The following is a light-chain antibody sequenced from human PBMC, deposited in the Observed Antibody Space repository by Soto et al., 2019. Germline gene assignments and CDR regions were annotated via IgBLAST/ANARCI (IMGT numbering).Light chain of an antibody. Sequence: EIVLTQSPATLSLSPGERATLSCRASQSVSTYLAWYQQKPGQAPRLLIYDASNRATGIPARFSGSGSGTDFTLTISSLEPEDYAVYYCQHRSNWPRTVGQGTKLEIK. V-gene: IGKV3-11*01. J-gene: IGKJ2*01. CDR2: DAS. CDR3: QHRSNWPRT. CDR1: QSVSTY.